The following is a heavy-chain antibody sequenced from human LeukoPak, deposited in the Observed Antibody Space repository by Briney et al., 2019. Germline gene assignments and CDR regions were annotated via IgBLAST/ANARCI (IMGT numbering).Heavy chain of an antibody. CDR1: GFTFSSYW. CDR3: ARVMVVPVIRYFFDY. Sequence: GGSLRLSCAASGFTFSSYWMSWVRQAPGKGLEWVANIKQDGSEKYYVDSVKGRFTISRDNAKNSLYLQMNSLRAEDTAVYYCARVMVVPVIRYFFDYWGQGTLVTVSS. J-gene: IGHJ4*02. CDR2: IKQDGSEK. D-gene: IGHD2-2*01. V-gene: IGHV3-7*01.